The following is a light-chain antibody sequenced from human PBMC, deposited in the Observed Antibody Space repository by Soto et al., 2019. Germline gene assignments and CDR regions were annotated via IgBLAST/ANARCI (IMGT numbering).Light chain of an antibody. CDR2: GAS. J-gene: IGKJ1*01. V-gene: IGKV3-20*01. CDR1: QSVSSNY. Sequence: EIVLTQSPGTLSLSPGERATLSCRASQSVSSNYLAWCQQKPGQSPRLLIYGASSRATGIPDRFSGSGSGTDFTLTISRLEPEDFAVYYCQQYGSSPPTTFGQGTKVEIK. CDR3: QQYGSSPPTT.